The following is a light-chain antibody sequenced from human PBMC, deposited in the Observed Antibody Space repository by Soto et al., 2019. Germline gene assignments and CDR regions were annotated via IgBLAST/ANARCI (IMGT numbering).Light chain of an antibody. Sequence: IQMTHSPYSLSASVRDRATITCRASQDIGGRLAWFQQKPGKAPQYLIQAASILQSGVPSRFSGSRSGTEFILTIINLQPDDDTAYTCALPYSLPRPFGLGTKVDIK. CDR1: QDIGGR. V-gene: IGKV1-12*01. CDR2: AAS. CDR3: ALPYSLPRP. J-gene: IGKJ3*01.